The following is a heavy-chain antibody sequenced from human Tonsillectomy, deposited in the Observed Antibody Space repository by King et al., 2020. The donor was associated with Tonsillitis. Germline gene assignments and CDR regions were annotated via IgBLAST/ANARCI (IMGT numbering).Heavy chain of an antibody. V-gene: IGHV4-34*01. D-gene: IGHD4-17*01. J-gene: IGHJ4*02. Sequence: VQLQQWGAGLLKPSETLSLTCAVYGGSFSGYYWSWIRQPPGKGLEWIGEINHSGSTNYNPSLKSRVTISVDTSKNQFSLKLSSVTAADTAVYYCARDYGDYVGFDYWGQGTLVTVSS. CDR3: ARDYGDYVGFDY. CDR2: INHSGST. CDR1: GGSFSGYY.